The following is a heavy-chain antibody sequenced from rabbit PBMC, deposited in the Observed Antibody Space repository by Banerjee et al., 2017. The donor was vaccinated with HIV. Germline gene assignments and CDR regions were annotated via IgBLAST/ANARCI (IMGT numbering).Heavy chain of an antibody. CDR2: IYTGSGNT. J-gene: IGHJ4*01. D-gene: IGHD4-2*01. V-gene: IGHV1S45*01. CDR1: GFSFSSSYW. Sequence: EESGGDLVKPEGSLTLTCTASGFSFSSSYWISWVRQAPGKGLEWIGCIYTGSGNTYYASWAKGRFTISKTSSTAVTLQMTSLTAADTATYFCAREGWYAFNLWGPGTLVTVS. CDR3: AREGWYAFNL.